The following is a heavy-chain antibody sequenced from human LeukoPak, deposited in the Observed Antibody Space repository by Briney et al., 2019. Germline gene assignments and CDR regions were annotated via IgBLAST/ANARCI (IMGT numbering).Heavy chain of an antibody. CDR3: ARGLDIVVVPAALGWFDP. CDR2: INHSGST. D-gene: IGHD2-2*03. V-gene: IGHV4-34*01. CDR1: GGSFSGYY. J-gene: IGHJ5*02. Sequence: SETPSLTCAVYGGSFSGYYWSWIRQPPGKGLGWIGEINHSGSTNYNPSLKSRVTISVDTSKNQFSLKLSSVTAADTAVYYCARGLDIVVVPAALGWFDPWGQGTLVTVSS.